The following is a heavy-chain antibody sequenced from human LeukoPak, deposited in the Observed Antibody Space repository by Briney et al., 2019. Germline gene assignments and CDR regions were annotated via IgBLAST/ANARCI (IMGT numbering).Heavy chain of an antibody. CDR2: ISASGYST. CDR3: VRGSYGAYDY. V-gene: IGHV3-23*01. Sequence: GGSLRLSCAAAGFTFSSYAMSWVRQAPGKGLEWVSAISASGYSTHYADSVKGRFTVSRDNAKYSLYLQMNSLRAEDTAVYYCVRGSYGAYDYWGQGSLVTVSS. CDR1: GFTFSSYA. D-gene: IGHD4-17*01. J-gene: IGHJ4*02.